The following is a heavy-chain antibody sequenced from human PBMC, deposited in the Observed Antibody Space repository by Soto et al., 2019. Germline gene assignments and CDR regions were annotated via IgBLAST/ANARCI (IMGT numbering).Heavy chain of an antibody. CDR3: AAAILGQPPYFYGMDV. Sequence: QMPLVQSGPEVKKPGTSVKVSCKASGFTLISSAVQWVRQARGQGLEWIGWIVVGSGNANYAQKLQERVTMSRDMSTSTVYMELSSLRSEDTAVYYCAAAILGQPPYFYGMDVWGQGTTVTVPS. V-gene: IGHV1-58*01. D-gene: IGHD6-13*01. CDR2: IVVGSGNA. J-gene: IGHJ6*02. CDR1: GFTLISSA.